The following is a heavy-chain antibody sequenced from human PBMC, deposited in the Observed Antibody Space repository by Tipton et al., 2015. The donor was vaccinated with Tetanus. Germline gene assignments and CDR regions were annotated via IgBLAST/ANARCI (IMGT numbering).Heavy chain of an antibody. CDR1: GGSISSYY. V-gene: IGHV4-59*01. J-gene: IGHJ4*02. D-gene: IGHD3-9*01. CDR2: IYYSGST. CDR3: ARWLVDDILTGYYPEGYFDY. Sequence: SLRLSCTVSGGSISSYYWSWIRQPPGKGLEWIGYIYYSGSTNYNPSLKNRVTISVDTSKNQFSLKLSSVTAADTAVYYCARWLVDDILTGYYPEGYFDYWGQGTLVTVSS.